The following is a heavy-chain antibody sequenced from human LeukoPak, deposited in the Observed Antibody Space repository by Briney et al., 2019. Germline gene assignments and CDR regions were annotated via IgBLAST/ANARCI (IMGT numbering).Heavy chain of an antibody. D-gene: IGHD3-10*01. J-gene: IGHJ6*02. CDR1: GGSVSSVSYY. Sequence: PSETLSLTCSVSGGSVSSVSYYWSWIRQPPGKGLEWIGYIYHTGTTNYNPSLKSRVTISLDTSKNQFSLRLSSVTAADTAVYYCARDRLDYYGSGNYYYYGLDVWGQGTTVTVPS. CDR3: ARDRLDYYGSGNYYYYGLDV. V-gene: IGHV4-61*01. CDR2: IYHTGTT.